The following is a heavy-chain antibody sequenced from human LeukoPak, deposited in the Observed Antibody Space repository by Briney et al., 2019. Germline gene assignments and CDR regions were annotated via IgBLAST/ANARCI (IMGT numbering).Heavy chain of an antibody. CDR2: INHSGST. CDR3: ARVGGYDSYWFDP. D-gene: IGHD5-12*01. V-gene: IGHV4-34*01. J-gene: IGHJ5*02. CDR1: GGSFSGYY. Sequence: SETLSLTCAVYGGSFSGYYWSWIRQPPGKGLEWIGEINHSGSTYYNPSLKSRVTISVDTSKNQFSLKLSSVTAADTAVYYCARVGGYDSYWFDPWGQGTLVTVSS.